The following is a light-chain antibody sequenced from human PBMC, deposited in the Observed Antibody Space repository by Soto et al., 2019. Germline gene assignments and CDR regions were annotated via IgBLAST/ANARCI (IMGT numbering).Light chain of an antibody. Sequence: QSALTQPASVSGSPGQSITISCTGTSSDIGGYNYVSWYQQHPGKAPKLIIYEVSNRPSGVSDRFSGSKSGNTASLTISGLQADDEADYYCSSYTSSSTLVFGGGTQLTVL. V-gene: IGLV2-14*01. CDR1: SSDIGGYNY. J-gene: IGLJ2*01. CDR2: EVS. CDR3: SSYTSSSTLV.